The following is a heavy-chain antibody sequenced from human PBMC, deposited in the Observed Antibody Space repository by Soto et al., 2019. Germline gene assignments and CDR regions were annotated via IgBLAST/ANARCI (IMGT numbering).Heavy chain of an antibody. Sequence: SETLSLTCTVSGGSISSGGYYWSWIRQHPGKGLEWIGYIYYSGSTYYNPSLKSRVTISVDTSKNQFSLKLSSVTAADTAVYYCARDCISPGYYYYGMDVWGQGTTVTVS. CDR1: GGSISSGGYY. CDR3: ARDCISPGYYYYGMDV. J-gene: IGHJ6*02. D-gene: IGHD3-3*02. CDR2: IYYSGST. V-gene: IGHV4-31*03.